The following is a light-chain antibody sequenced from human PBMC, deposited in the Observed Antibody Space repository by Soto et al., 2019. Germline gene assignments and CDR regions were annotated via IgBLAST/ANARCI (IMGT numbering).Light chain of an antibody. J-gene: IGKJ1*01. CDR1: QSLRNY. Sequence: ENVLTQSPATLSLSPGDTATLSCRATQSLRNYLAWYQQKPGQAPRLLIYDASSRPTDIPARFSGSGSGTDFTLTISSLEPEDFALYYCQQRSNWQITFGQGTKVDIK. CDR3: QQRSNWQIT. V-gene: IGKV3-11*01. CDR2: DAS.